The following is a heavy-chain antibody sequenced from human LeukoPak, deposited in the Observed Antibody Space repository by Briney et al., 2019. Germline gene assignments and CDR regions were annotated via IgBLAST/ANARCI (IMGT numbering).Heavy chain of an antibody. Sequence: GGSLRLSCAASGFTFSSYGMSWVRQAPGKGLVWVSRINSAGSSISYADSVQGRFTISRDNAKNTLYLQMNSLRAEDTAVYYCVRVERWYSIDYWGQGTLVTVSS. V-gene: IGHV3-74*01. J-gene: IGHJ4*02. CDR3: VRVERWYSIDY. CDR1: GFTFSSYG. D-gene: IGHD2-15*01. CDR2: INSAGSSI.